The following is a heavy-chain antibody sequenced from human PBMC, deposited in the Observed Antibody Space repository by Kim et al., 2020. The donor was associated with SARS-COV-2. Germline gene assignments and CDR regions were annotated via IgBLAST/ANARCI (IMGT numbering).Heavy chain of an antibody. J-gene: IGHJ5*02. CDR3: AWCYDILTVCPYWFDP. CDR1: GGSIISSSDY. V-gene: IGHV4-39*01. Sequence: SETLSLTCTVSGGSIISSSDYGGGIRQPPGKGLEWIWSIYYSGITYHNSSLKSRVTLSLDTSNNQFSLKLSSVTAADTAVYCWAWCYDILTVCPYWFDP. D-gene: IGHD3-9*01. CDR2: IYYSGIT.